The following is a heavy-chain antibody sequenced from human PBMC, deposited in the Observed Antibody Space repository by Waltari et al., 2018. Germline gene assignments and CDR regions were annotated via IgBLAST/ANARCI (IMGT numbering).Heavy chain of an antibody. CDR2: LYYDGST. D-gene: IGHD6-19*01. V-gene: IGHV4-39*07. Sequence: QLQLQESGPGLLKPSETLSLTCTVSGGSISTYYWGWIRQPPGKGLEWIGSLYYDGSTYYNPSLKSRVTISVDTSKNHFSMWLSSVTAADTAVYYCAGPYSGWYATQIGYYFDYWGQGTLVTVSS. J-gene: IGHJ4*02. CDR3: AGPYSGWYATQIGYYFDY. CDR1: GGSISTYY.